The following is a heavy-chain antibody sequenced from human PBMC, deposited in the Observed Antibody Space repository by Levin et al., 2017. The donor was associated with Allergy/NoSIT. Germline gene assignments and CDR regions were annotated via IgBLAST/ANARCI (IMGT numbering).Heavy chain of an antibody. J-gene: IGHJ4*03. CDR3: ARDIEARYFDN. CDR2: KWYDGDSG. D-gene: IGHD5-12*01. Sequence: GGSLRLSCAASGFSFSSYGMNWVRQAPGKGLEWVAVKWYDGDSGYYTDSVKGRFTVSRDDSKNTLYLQMDSLRAEDTAVYYCARDIEARYFDNWGQGTLVTVSS. CDR1: GFSFSSYG. V-gene: IGHV3-33*01.